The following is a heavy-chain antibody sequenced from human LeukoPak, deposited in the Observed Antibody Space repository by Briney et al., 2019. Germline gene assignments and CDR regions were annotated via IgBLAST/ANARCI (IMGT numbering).Heavy chain of an antibody. CDR3: ASRIRYFDWSPPHFDS. CDR1: GGSVSSGIYY. D-gene: IGHD3-9*01. V-gene: IGHV4-61*01. CDR2: MHYSGST. Sequence: SETLSLTCTVSGGSVSSGIYYWSWIRQPPGKGLEWIGFMHYSGSTSHHPSLKSRVTISVDTSKNQLSLKVTSVTVADTAVYYCASRIRYFDWSPPHFDSWGQGTLVTVSS. J-gene: IGHJ4*02.